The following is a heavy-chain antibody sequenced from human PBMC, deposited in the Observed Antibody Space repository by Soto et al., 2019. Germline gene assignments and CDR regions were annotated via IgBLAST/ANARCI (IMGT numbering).Heavy chain of an antibody. CDR3: ARGGGYDFRSSQAPPIDV. J-gene: IGHJ6*02. V-gene: IGHV4-59*01. CDR2: LYYTGST. Sequence: SETLSLTCNVSGGSISDFYWSWIRQSPGKRLEWIGYLYYTGSTNYNPALKSRVTISLDTSKNQFSLKVRSVTAADTAVYYCARGGGYDFRSSQAPPIDVWGQGTTVT. D-gene: IGHD3-3*01. CDR1: GGSISDFY.